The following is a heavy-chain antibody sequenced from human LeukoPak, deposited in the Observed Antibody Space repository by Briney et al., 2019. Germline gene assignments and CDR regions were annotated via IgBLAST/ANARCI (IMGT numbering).Heavy chain of an antibody. Sequence: GGSLRLSCAASGFTVSSNYMSWVRQAPGKGLEWVSVIYSGGSTYYADSVKGRFTISRDNSKNTLYLQMNSLRAEDTAVYYCARARSSIAAYDYWGQGTLATVSS. CDR3: ARARSSIAAYDY. CDR2: IYSGGST. V-gene: IGHV3-53*01. J-gene: IGHJ4*02. CDR1: GFTVSSNY. D-gene: IGHD6-6*01.